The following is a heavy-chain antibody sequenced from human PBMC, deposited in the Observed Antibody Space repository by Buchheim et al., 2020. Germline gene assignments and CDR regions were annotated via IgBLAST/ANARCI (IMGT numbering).Heavy chain of an antibody. V-gene: IGHV4-34*01. D-gene: IGHD3-10*01. CDR1: GGSFSGFY. J-gene: IGHJ5*02. Sequence: QVQLQQWGAGLLKPSGTLSLTCAVSGGSFSGFYWSWFRQSPERGLEWIGEINHSGGTNYNPSLKSRVIISVDTSNNQFSLRLTSVTGADTAVYYCARVGSGWFDPWGQGTL. CDR3: ARVGSGWFDP. CDR2: INHSGGT.